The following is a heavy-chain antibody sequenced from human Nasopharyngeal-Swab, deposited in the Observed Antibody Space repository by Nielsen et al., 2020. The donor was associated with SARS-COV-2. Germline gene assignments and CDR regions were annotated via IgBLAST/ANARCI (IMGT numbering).Heavy chain of an antibody. CDR2: IKQDASEM. J-gene: IGHJ6*02. D-gene: IGHD5-24*01. CDR1: GFTFSGYW. V-gene: IGHV3-7*03. CDR3: ARDLQVYGMDV. Sequence: GESLKISCAASGFTFSGYWMSWVRQVPGKGPEWVANIKQDASEMYYVDSVKGRFTISRANSKNTLYLQMNSLRAEDTAVYYCARDLQVYGMDVWGQGTTVTVSS.